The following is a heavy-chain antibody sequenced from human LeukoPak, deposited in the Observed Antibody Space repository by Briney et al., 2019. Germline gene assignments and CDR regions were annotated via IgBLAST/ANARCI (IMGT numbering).Heavy chain of an antibody. CDR3: ARDNQQLVLGWFDP. D-gene: IGHD6-13*01. Sequence: GGSLRLSCAASGFTFSSYGMHWVRPAPGKGLEWVAFIRYDGSNKYYADSVKGRFTISRDNSKNSLYLQMNSLRAEDTAVYYCARDNQQLVLGWFDPWGQGTLVTVSS. CDR2: IRYDGSNK. CDR1: GFTFSSYG. V-gene: IGHV3-30*02. J-gene: IGHJ5*02.